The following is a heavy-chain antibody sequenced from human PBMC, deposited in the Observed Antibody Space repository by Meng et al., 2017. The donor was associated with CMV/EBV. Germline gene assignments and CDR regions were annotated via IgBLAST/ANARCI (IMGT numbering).Heavy chain of an antibody. D-gene: IGHD3-16*02. Sequence: ASVKVSCKASGYTFTSYGISWVRLAPGQGLEWMGWISAYNGNTNYAQKLQGRVTMTTDTSTSTAYMELRSLRSDDTAVYYCARHSEEFYDYVWGSYRVLGIFDYWGQGTLVTVSS. J-gene: IGHJ4*02. CDR1: GYTFTSYG. V-gene: IGHV1-18*01. CDR3: ARHSEEFYDYVWGSYRVLGIFDY. CDR2: ISAYNGNT.